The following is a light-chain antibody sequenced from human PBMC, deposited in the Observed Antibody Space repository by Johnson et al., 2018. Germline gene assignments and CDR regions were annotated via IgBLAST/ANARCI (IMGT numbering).Light chain of an antibody. V-gene: IGLV1-51*02. CDR1: SSNIGNNY. J-gene: IGLJ1*01. CDR2: ENN. Sequence: QSVLTQPPSVSAAPGQKVTISCSGSSSNIGNNYVSWYQQLPGTAPKLLIYENNKRPSGIPDRFSGSKSGTSATLGITGLQTGDEADYYGTWDSSLSAGNVFGTGTKVTVL. CDR3: GTWDSSLSAGNV.